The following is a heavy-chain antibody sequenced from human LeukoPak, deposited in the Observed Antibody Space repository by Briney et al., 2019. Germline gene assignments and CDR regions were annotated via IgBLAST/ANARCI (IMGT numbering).Heavy chain of an antibody. V-gene: IGHV3-23*01. CDR3: ARRFCRGGNCFRFALDN. J-gene: IGHJ4*02. CDR1: GFTFSNFA. D-gene: IGHD2-15*01. CDR2: VGADGVDV. Sequence: GGSLRLSCVASGFTFSNFAMSWVRQAPGKGLEWVSNVGADGVDVYYADSLKGRFTASRDNSRDTLYLQMNSLRAEDTAVYYCARRFCRGGNCFRFALDNWGLGTLVTVSS.